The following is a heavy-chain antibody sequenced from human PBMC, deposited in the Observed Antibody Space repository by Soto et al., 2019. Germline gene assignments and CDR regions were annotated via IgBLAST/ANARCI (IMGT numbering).Heavy chain of an antibody. Sequence: GWSLRLSCAASGFTFSSYWMSWVRQAPGKGLEWVANIKQDGSEKYYVDSVRGRFTISRDNAKNSLYLQMNSLRAEDTAVYYCARDWWLGEGDDSMEAWGQGPKVTVSS. V-gene: IGHV3-7*01. CDR2: IKQDGSEK. CDR1: GFTFSSYW. CDR3: ARDWWLGEGDDSMEA. D-gene: IGHD3-10*01. J-gene: IGHJ6*02.